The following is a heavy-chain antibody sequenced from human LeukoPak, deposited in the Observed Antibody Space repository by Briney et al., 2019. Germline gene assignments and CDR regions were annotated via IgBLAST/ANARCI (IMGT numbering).Heavy chain of an antibody. Sequence: PGGSLRLSCAASGFTFSSNWMNWVRQAPGKGLEWVANINQDGSEKYYVDSVKGRFTISRDNAKNSLYLQMNSLRAEDTAVYYCARGYSYVNWFDPWGQGTLVTVSS. V-gene: IGHV3-7*01. J-gene: IGHJ5*02. CDR1: GFTFSSNW. D-gene: IGHD5-18*01. CDR3: ARGYSYVNWFDP. CDR2: INQDGSEK.